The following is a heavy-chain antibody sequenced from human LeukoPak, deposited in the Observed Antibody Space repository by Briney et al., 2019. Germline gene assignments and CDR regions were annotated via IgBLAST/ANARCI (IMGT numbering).Heavy chain of an antibody. D-gene: IGHD2-2*01. Sequence: ASVKVSCKASGYTFTGYYMHWVRQAPGQGLEWMGWINPNSGDTNYAQKFQGRVTMTRNTSISTADMELSSLTSDDTAVYYCARDYASGWFANWGQGTLVTVSS. V-gene: IGHV1-2*02. CDR1: GYTFTGYY. J-gene: IGHJ5*02. CDR3: ARDYASGWFAN. CDR2: INPNSGDT.